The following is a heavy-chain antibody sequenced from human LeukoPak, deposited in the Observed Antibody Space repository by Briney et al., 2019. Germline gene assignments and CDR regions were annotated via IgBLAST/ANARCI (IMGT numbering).Heavy chain of an antibody. D-gene: IGHD3-10*02. CDR3: AELGITMIGGV. CDR1: GFTFSSYG. V-gene: IGHV3-48*04. J-gene: IGHJ6*04. Sequence: GGTLRLSCAASGFTFSSYGMSWVRQAPGKGLEGVSYISSSGSTIYYADSVKGRFTISRDNAKNSLYLQMNSLRAEDTAVYYCAELGITMIGGVWGKGTTVTISS. CDR2: ISSSGSTI.